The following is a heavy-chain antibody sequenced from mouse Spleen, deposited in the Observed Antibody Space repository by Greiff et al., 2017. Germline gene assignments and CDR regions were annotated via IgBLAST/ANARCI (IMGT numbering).Heavy chain of an antibody. Sequence: VQLQESGPGLVAPSQSLSITCTISGFSLTSYGVHWVRQPPGKGLEWLVVIWSDGSTTYNSALKSRLSISMDNSKSQVFLKMNSLQTDDTAMYYCARHGGTTVVPMDYWGQGTSVTVSS. CDR2: IWSDGST. D-gene: IGHD1-1*01. CDR1: GFSLTSYG. V-gene: IGHV2-6-1*01. CDR3: ARHGGTTVVPMDY. J-gene: IGHJ4*01.